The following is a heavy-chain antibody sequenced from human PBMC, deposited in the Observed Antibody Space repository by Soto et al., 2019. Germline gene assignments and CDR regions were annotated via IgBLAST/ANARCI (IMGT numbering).Heavy chain of an antibody. CDR1: GGTFSSYT. Sequence: ASVKVSCKASGGTFSSYTISWVRQAPGQGLEWMGRIIPILGIANYAQKFQGRVTITRDTSASTAYMELSSLRSEDTAVYYCARGLNGYLHYFDYWGQGTPVTVS. J-gene: IGHJ4*02. V-gene: IGHV1-69*02. D-gene: IGHD5-18*01. CDR2: IIPILGIA. CDR3: ARGLNGYLHYFDY.